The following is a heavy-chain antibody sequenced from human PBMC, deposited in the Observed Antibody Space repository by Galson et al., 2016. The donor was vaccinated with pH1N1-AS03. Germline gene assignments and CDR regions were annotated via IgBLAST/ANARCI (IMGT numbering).Heavy chain of an antibody. Sequence: QSGAEVKKPGESLKISCKGSGYYFSSYWVGWVRQKPGKGLEWMGTIYSGDSQIRYSPSFQGQVTLSVDKSISTAYLQWSSLKASDTAMYYCARHKEMVRTVLLEMDVWGQGTTVTVAS. CDR3: ARHKEMVRTVLLEMDV. CDR2: IYSGDSQI. CDR1: GYYFSSYW. V-gene: IGHV5-51*01. J-gene: IGHJ6*02. D-gene: IGHD3-10*01.